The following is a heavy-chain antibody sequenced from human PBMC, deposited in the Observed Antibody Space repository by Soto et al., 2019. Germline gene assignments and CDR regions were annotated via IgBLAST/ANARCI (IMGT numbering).Heavy chain of an antibody. CDR3: ARDEGDSSCYYYFDY. D-gene: IGHD3-22*01. J-gene: IGHJ4*02. Sequence: SVKVSCKASGGTFSSYTISWVRQAPGQGLEWMGRIIPILGIANYAQKFQGRVTITADKSTSTAYMELSSLRSEDTAVYYCARDEGDSSCYYYFDYWGQGTLVTASS. CDR2: IIPILGIA. V-gene: IGHV1-69*04. CDR1: GGTFSSYT.